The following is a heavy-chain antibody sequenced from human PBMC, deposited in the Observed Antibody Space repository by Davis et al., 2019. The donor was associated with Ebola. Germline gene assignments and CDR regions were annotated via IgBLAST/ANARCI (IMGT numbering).Heavy chain of an antibody. CDR1: GGSLRGHY. CDR2: INHSGTT. J-gene: IGHJ4*02. D-gene: IGHD4-17*01. V-gene: IGHV4-34*01. CDR3: ARRRRTVTTFVDY. Sequence: SETLSLTCAVYGGSLRGHYWSWFRQPPGKGLEWIGEINHSGTTNYDPSLKSRVTISVDTSKNQFSLKLSSVTAADTAVYYCARRRRTVTTFVDYWGQGTLVTVSS.